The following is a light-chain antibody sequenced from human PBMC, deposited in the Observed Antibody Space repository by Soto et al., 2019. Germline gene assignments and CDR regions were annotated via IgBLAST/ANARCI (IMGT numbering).Light chain of an antibody. Sequence: EIVLTQSPGTLSLSPLQIATLSFMASQSVSSSYLAWYQQKPGQAPRLLIYGASSRATGIPDRFSGSGSGTDFTLTISRLEADDFAVYYCQQYGSSSLFTFGPGTKVYIK. CDR3: QQYGSSSLFT. V-gene: IGKV3-20*01. CDR2: GAS. CDR1: QSVSSSY. J-gene: IGKJ3*01.